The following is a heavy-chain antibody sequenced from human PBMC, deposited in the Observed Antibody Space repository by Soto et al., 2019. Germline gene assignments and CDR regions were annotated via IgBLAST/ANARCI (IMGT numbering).Heavy chain of an antibody. J-gene: IGHJ4*02. Sequence: PGGSLRLSCAASGFTFSSYSMNWVRQAPGKGLEWVSYISSSSSTIYYADSVKGRFTVSRDNSKNTVYLQMNSLGAEDTAVYYCAKDSYYYDSSGYYMFDHWGLGTRVTVSS. CDR1: GFTFSSYS. D-gene: IGHD3-22*01. CDR3: AKDSYYYDSSGYYMFDH. CDR2: ISSSSSTI. V-gene: IGHV3-48*01.